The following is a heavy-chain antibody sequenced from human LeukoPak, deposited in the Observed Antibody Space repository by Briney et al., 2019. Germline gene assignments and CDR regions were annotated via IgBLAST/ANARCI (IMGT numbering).Heavy chain of an antibody. V-gene: IGHV4-34*01. CDR3: GRGLDVVVVPAAMFFDY. Sequence: SETLSLTCAVYGVSFSGYYWSWIRQPPGKGLEWIREINNSGSTNYNPSLKRRVTISVDTSNNQFSLKLSSVTAADAAVYYCGRGLDVVVVPAAMFFDYWGQGTLVTVSS. J-gene: IGHJ4*02. D-gene: IGHD2-2*03. CDR2: INNSGST. CDR1: GVSFSGYY.